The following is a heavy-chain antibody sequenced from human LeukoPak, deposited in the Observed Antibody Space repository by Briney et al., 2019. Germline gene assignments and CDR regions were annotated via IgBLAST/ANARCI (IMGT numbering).Heavy chain of an antibody. J-gene: IGHJ4*02. CDR1: GYTFTSYD. V-gene: IGHV1-2*02. CDR2: INPNSGGT. Sequence: ASVKVSCKASGYTFTSYDINWVRQAPGQGLEWMGWINPNSGGTNYAQKFQGRVTMTRDTSISTAYMELSRLRSDDTAVYYCARWEPLESSDYWGQGTLVTVSS. CDR3: ARWEPLESSDY. D-gene: IGHD1-14*01.